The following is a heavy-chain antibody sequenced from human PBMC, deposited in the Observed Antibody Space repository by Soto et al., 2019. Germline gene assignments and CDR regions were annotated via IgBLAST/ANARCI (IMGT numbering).Heavy chain of an antibody. J-gene: IGHJ6*02. CDR3: AKDGTTAGIHYYGMDV. Sequence: GGSLRLSCAASGFTFSSYAMSWVRQAPGKGLEWVSAISGSGGSTYYADSVKGRFTISRDNSKNTLYLQMNSLRAEDTAVYYCAKDGTTAGIHYYGMDVWGQGTTVTVSS. CDR2: ISGSGGST. V-gene: IGHV3-23*01. D-gene: IGHD2-2*02. CDR1: GFTFSSYA.